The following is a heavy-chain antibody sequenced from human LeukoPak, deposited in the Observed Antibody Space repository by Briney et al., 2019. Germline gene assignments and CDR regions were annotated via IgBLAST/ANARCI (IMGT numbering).Heavy chain of an antibody. D-gene: IGHD3-3*01. V-gene: IGHV5-51*01. CDR2: IYPGDSDT. Sequence: AGESLKISCKGSGYSFTSYWIGWVRQMPGKGLEWMGIIYPGDSDTRYSPSFQGQVTISADKSISTAYLQWSSLKASDTAMYYCARRLGFRTYYDFWSGRDALDIWGQGTMVTVSS. CDR3: ARRLGFRTYYDFWSGRDALDI. J-gene: IGHJ3*02. CDR1: GYSFTSYW.